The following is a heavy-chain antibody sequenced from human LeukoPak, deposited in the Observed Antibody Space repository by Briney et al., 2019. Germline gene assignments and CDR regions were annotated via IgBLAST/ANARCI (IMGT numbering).Heavy chain of an antibody. V-gene: IGHV1-8*01. CDR1: GYTFTSYD. Sequence: ASVTVSCKASGYTFTSYDINWVRQATGQGLEWMGWMNPNSGNTGYAQKFQGRVTMTRNTSISTAYMELSSLRSEDTAVYYCARDSGPGPSLVPAARGYYYYMDVWGKGTTVTVSS. J-gene: IGHJ6*03. D-gene: IGHD2-2*01. CDR2: MNPNSGNT. CDR3: ARDSGPGPSLVPAARGYYYYMDV.